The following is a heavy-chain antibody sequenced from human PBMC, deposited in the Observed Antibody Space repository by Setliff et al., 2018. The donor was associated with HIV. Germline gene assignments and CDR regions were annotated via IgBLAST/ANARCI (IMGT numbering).Heavy chain of an antibody. CDR2: IYYSGST. CDR1: GVSVNSGGYY. J-gene: IGHJ4*02. V-gene: IGHV4-31*03. D-gene: IGHD3-10*01. Sequence: SETLSLTCTVSGVSVNSGGYYWNWIRQHPGKGLEWIGHIYYSGSTYDNPSLKSRISISIDTSKNQSSLKLNSVTAADTAVYYCARDRYAGEIDYWGQGTLVTVSS. CDR3: ARDRYAGEIDY.